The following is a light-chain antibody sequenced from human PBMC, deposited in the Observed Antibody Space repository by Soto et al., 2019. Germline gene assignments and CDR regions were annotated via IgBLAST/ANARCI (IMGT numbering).Light chain of an antibody. J-gene: IGLJ3*02. Sequence: QAVVTQSPSASASLGASVKLTCTLSNGHSSYAIAWHQQQPEKGPRYLMKVNSDGSHNKGDGIPDRFSGSSSGAERYLTISSLQSEDEADYSCQTWGTGTPWVFGGGTKLTVL. CDR2: VNSDGSH. CDR3: QTWGTGTPWV. CDR1: NGHSSYA. V-gene: IGLV4-69*01.